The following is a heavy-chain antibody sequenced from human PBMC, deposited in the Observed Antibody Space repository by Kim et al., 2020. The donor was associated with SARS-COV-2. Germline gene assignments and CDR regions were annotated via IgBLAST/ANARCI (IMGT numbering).Heavy chain of an antibody. D-gene: IGHD6-19*01. Sequence: GGSLRLSCAASGFGVSSNQMSWVRQAPGKGLEWVSLIYSSGSSYYADSVKGRFTISRDNSKNTLYHQMNSLRAEDTALYYCATKTTYSSGWFEYWGQGTLVTVSS. V-gene: IGHV3-66*01. J-gene: IGHJ4*02. CDR3: ATKTTYSSGWFEY. CDR2: IYSSGSS. CDR1: GFGVSSNQ.